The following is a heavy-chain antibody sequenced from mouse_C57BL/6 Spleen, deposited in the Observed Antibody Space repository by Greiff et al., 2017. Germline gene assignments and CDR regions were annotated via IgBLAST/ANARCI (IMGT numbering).Heavy chain of an antibody. CDR3: ASHGHYYAMDY. J-gene: IGHJ4*01. D-gene: IGHD1-1*01. V-gene: IGHV1-82*01. CDR1: GYAFSSSW. Sequence: QVQLKQSGPELVKPGASVKISCKASGYAFSSSWMNWVKQRPGKGLEWIGRIYPGDGDTNYNGKFKGKATLTADKSSSTAYMQLSSLTSEDSAVYFCASHGHYYAMDYWGQGTSVTVSS. CDR2: IYPGDGDT.